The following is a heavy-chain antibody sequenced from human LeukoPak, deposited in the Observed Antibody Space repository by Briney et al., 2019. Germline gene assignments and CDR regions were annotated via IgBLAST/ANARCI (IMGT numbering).Heavy chain of an antibody. Sequence: ASVKVFCKASGYTFTSYGISWVRQAPGQGLEWMGWISAYNGNTNYAQKLQGRVTMTTDTSTSTAYMELRSLRSDDTAVYYCARVYEFLAAREGEGPQLGPDFDYWGQGTLVTVSS. CDR3: ARVYEFLAAREGEGPQLGPDFDY. D-gene: IGHD6-6*01. J-gene: IGHJ4*02. V-gene: IGHV1-18*01. CDR2: ISAYNGNT. CDR1: GYTFTSYG.